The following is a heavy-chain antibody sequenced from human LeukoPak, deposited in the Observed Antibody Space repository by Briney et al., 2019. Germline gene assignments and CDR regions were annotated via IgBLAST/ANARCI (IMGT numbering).Heavy chain of an antibody. Sequence: GGSLRLSCAASGLIFSNYAMSWVRQAPGKGLEWVSVIYSGGSTYYADSVKGRFTISRDNSKNTLYLQMNSLRAEDTAVYYCAIQVQTLDYWGQGTLVTVSS. CDR1: GLIFSNYA. V-gene: IGHV3-66*04. D-gene: IGHD1-1*01. J-gene: IGHJ4*02. CDR3: AIQVQTLDY. CDR2: IYSGGST.